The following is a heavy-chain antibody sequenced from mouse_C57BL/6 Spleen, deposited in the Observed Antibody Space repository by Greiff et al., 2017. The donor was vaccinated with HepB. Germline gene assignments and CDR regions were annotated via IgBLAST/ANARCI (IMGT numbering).Heavy chain of an antibody. V-gene: IGHV6-3*01. J-gene: IGHJ3*01. Sequence: EVKLVESGGGLVQPGGSMKLSCVASGFTFSNYWMNWVRQSPEKGLEWVAQIRLKSDNYATNYAESVKGRFTISRDDSKSSVYLQMNNLRAEDTGIYYCTGRYYDYDPLWFAYWGQGTLVTVSA. CDR2: IRLKSDNYAT. D-gene: IGHD2-4*01. CDR3: TGRYYDYDPLWFAY. CDR1: GFTFSNYW.